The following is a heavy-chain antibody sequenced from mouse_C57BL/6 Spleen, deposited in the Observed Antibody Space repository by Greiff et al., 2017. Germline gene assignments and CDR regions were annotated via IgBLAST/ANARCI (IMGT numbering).Heavy chain of an antibody. J-gene: IGHJ3*01. D-gene: IGHD1-1*01. CDR1: GYTFTSYG. CDR2: IYPRSGKT. Sequence: VQLQQSGAELARPGASVKLSCKASGYTFTSYGISWVKQRTGQGLEWIGEIYPRSGKTYYNEKFKGKATLTADKSSSTAYMELRSLTSEDSAVYFCARSRITTVVDPFAYWGQGTLVTVSA. V-gene: IGHV1-81*01. CDR3: ARSRITTVVDPFAY.